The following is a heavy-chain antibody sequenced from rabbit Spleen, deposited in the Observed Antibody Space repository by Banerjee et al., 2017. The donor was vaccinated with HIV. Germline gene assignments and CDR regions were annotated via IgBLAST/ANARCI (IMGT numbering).Heavy chain of an antibody. Sequence: QQQLEESGGDLVKPEGSLTLTCTASGFSFSSGYYMCWVRQAPGKGLEWIACIYAGSSGRTYYANWAKGRFTISKTSSTTVTLQMTSLTAADTATYFCARDSDSGTNYQMLYFNLWGPGTLVTVS. CDR2: IYAGSSGRT. CDR1: GFSFSSGYY. D-gene: IGHD1-1*01. J-gene: IGHJ4*02. V-gene: IGHV1S45*01. CDR3: ARDSDSGTNYQMLYFNL.